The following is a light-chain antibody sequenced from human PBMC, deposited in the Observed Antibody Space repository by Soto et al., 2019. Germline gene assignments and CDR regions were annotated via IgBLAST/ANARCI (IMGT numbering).Light chain of an antibody. J-gene: IGKJ3*01. CDR1: QTVIRY. Sequence: IQMTQFPSSLSASVGDRVTITCRAGQTVIRYLNWYQQKPGRAPNLLIYAVSNLQSWVPSRFSGRGFGPEFTLNISDLKPEDFATYYCPQSHSTLFTFGTGTKVAIK. V-gene: IGKV1-39*01. CDR2: AVS. CDR3: PQSHSTLFT.